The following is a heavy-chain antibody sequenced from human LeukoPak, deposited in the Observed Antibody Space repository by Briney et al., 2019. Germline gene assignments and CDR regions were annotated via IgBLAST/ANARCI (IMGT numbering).Heavy chain of an antibody. Sequence: SQTLTLSCAISGDSVSSNSAAWDWIRQSPSRGLEWLGRTYNRSKRYNDYAVSVKSRIPINPHTSNNQYSLQLNSVTAEDTAVHYCARGGTYLFDYWGQGTLVTVSS. CDR3: ARGGTYLFDY. D-gene: IGHD1-26*01. V-gene: IGHV6-1*01. CDR2: TYNRSKRYN. J-gene: IGHJ4*02. CDR1: GDSVSSNSAA.